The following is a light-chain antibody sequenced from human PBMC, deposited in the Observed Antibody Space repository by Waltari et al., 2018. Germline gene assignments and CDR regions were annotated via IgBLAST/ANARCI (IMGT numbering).Light chain of an antibody. CDR2: VAS. CDR3: QQRSNWPPFLS. V-gene: IGKV3-11*01. J-gene: IGKJ4*01. Sequence: EIVLTQSPATLSLSPGERATLSCRASQSVGSYIAWYQHKPGQAPRLLIYVASDRATGIPARFSGSGSGTEFTLTIRSLEAEDFAVYYCQQRSNWPPFLSFGGGTRVEIK. CDR1: QSVGSY.